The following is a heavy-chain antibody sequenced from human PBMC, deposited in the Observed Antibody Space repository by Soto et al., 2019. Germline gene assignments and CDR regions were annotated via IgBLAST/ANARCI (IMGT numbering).Heavy chain of an antibody. V-gene: IGHV1-18*01. D-gene: IGHD6-13*01. Sequence: QVQLVQSGAEVKKPGASVKVSCKASGYTFTSYAISWVRQAPGQGLEWMGWISAYNGNTNYAQKLQGRDTMTTETSTSTAYMELRSLRSDDTAVYYCARSSGSSWMFYWFDPWGQGTLVTVSS. CDR3: ARSSGSSWMFYWFDP. J-gene: IGHJ5*02. CDR1: GYTFTSYA. CDR2: ISAYNGNT.